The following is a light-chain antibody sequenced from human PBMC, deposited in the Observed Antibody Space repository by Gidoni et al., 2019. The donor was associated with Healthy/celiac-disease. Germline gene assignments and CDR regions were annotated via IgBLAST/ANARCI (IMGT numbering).Light chain of an antibody. CDR2: EVS. CDR3: SSYAGSNNSLYV. Sequence: QSALTQPPSASGSPGQPVPISCTGTSSDVGGYNYVSWYQQHPGKAPKLMIYEVSKRPSGVPDRFSGSKSGNTASLTVSGLQAEDEADYYCSSYAGSNNSLYVFGTGTKVTVL. V-gene: IGLV2-8*01. CDR1: SSDVGGYNY. J-gene: IGLJ1*01.